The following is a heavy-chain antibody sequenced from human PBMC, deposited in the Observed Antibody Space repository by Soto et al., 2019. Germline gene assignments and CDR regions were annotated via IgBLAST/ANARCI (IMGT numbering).Heavy chain of an antibody. CDR3: ARAAAGLYYYYYGMDV. J-gene: IGHJ6*02. Sequence: SVKVSCKASGGTFSSYTISWVRQAPGQGLEWMGRIIPILGIANYAQKFQGRVTITADKSTSTAYMELSSLRSEDTAVYYCARAAAGLYYYYYGMDVWGQGTTVTVSS. D-gene: IGHD6-13*01. CDR2: IIPILGIA. V-gene: IGHV1-69*02. CDR1: GGTFSSYT.